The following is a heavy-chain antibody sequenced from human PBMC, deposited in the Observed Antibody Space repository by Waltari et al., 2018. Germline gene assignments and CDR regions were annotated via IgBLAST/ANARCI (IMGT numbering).Heavy chain of an antibody. CDR3: ARGEQTNFDY. Sequence: QVQLQESGPGLVKPSETLSLTCTVSGYSISSGYYWGWIRQPPGKGLEWIGSIYHSGSTDHNPAPKGLCPIAIDTAKNQFSLKLSSVTAADTAVYYCARGEQTNFDYWGQGTLVTVSS. CDR2: IYHSGST. D-gene: IGHD1-26*01. J-gene: IGHJ4*02. CDR1: GYSISSGYY. V-gene: IGHV4-38-2*02.